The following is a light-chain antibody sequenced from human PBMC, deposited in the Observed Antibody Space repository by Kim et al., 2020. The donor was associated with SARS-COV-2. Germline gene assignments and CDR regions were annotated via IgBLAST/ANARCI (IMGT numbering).Light chain of an antibody. J-gene: IGLJ3*02. V-gene: IGLV2-14*03. CDR2: DVT. CDR3: ASYTRRSTWV. CDR1: SSDVGGYKY. Sequence: QSVLTQPASLSASPGQSITISCTGTSSDVGGYKYVSWYQQHPGKAPKLLIHDVTNRPSGVSYRFSASKSGNTASLTISGLQPEDEADYYCASYTRRSTWVFGGGTQLTVL.